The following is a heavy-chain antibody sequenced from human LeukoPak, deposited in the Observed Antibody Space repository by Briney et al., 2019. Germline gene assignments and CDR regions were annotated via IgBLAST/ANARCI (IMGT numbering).Heavy chain of an antibody. J-gene: IGHJ4*02. D-gene: IGHD3-16*01. CDR1: AYTFTFYY. CDR3: ATQRGSYRWGTDFNY. V-gene: IGHV1-2*02. Sequence: ASVTVSLTSSAYTFTFYYMHWVRQAPAQGREWMGWINPNSGDTKYAQKFHGRVTMTRHTSISTAYMELSRLRSDDTAVYYCATQRGSYRWGTDFNYWGQGTLVTVSS. CDR2: INPNSGDT.